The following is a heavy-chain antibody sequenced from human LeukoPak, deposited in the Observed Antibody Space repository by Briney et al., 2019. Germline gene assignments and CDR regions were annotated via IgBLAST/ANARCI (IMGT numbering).Heavy chain of an antibody. CDR2: MSSSSKYI. J-gene: IGHJ3*02. D-gene: IGHD6-19*01. Sequence: GGSLRLSCAASGFTFSSYSMNWVRQAPGKGLEWVSSMSSSSKYIYYADSVKGRFTISRDNAKNSLFLQMNSLRAEDTAVYYCARGSISIAVAADAFDTWGQGTMVTVSS. CDR3: ARGSISIAVAADAFDT. V-gene: IGHV3-21*01. CDR1: GFTFSSYS.